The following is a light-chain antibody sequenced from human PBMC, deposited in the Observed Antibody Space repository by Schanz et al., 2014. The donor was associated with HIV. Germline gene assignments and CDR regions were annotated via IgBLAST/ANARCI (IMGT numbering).Light chain of an antibody. CDR2: RAS. Sequence: EIVLTQSPGTLSLSPGERATLSCRASQSVSSYLAWYQQKPGQAPRLLIYRASTGATGVPARFSGSGSETEFTLTISSLQSEDFAVYYCQQYNNWPYTFGQGTKLEI. CDR3: QQYNNWPYT. J-gene: IGKJ2*01. CDR1: QSVSSY. V-gene: IGKV3-15*01.